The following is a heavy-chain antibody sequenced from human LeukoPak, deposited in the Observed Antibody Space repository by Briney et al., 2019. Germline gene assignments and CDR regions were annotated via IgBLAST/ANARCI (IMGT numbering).Heavy chain of an antibody. J-gene: IGHJ4*02. D-gene: IGHD3-22*01. Sequence: GGSLRLSCAASAFTFATYAMSWVRQAPGKGLEWVSAISGSGGSTQYADSVRGRFTISRDNSKSTLYLQMNSLRAEDSAIYYCAKMPAYYYDSSGYAFHFDYWGQGTLVTVSS. CDR1: AFTFATYA. V-gene: IGHV3-23*01. CDR3: AKMPAYYYDSSGYAFHFDY. CDR2: ISGSGGST.